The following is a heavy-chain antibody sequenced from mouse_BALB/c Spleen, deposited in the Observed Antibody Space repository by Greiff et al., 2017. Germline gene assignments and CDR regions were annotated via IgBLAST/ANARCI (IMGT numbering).Heavy chain of an antibody. J-gene: IGHJ2*01. CDR3: ARYYYGSSGYYFDY. V-gene: IGHV3-2*02. Sequence: EVKLMESGPGLVKPSQSLSLTCTVTGYSITSDYAWNWIRQFPGNKLEWMGYISYSGSTSYNPSLKSRISITRDTSKNQFFLQLNSVTTEDTATYYCARYYYGSSGYYFDYWGQGTTLTVSS. CDR1: GYSITSDYA. D-gene: IGHD1-1*01. CDR2: ISYSGST.